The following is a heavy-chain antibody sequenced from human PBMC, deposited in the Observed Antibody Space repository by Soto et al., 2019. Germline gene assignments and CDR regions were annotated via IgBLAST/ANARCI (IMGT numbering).Heavy chain of an antibody. D-gene: IGHD3-16*01. Sequence: GASVKVSCKASGGTFSSYAISWVRQAPGQGLEWMGGIIPIFGTANYAQKFQGRVTITADESTSSVYLQLNSLKAEDTAVYYCARVGGRAGAHRHDYWGQGTLVTVSS. CDR3: ARVGGRAGAHRHDY. CDR1: GGTFSSYA. J-gene: IGHJ4*02. CDR2: IIPIFGTA. V-gene: IGHV1-69*13.